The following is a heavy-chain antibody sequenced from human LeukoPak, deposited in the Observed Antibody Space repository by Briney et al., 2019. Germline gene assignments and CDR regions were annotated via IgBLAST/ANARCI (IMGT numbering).Heavy chain of an antibody. CDR3: ARRIGYYYYMDA. V-gene: IGHV4-34*01. CDR1: GVSFSTYY. J-gene: IGHJ6*03. Sequence: SETLSLTCAVYGVSFSTYYWSWIRQPPGKGLEWIGEIDHGGSTNYNPSLKSRVTISVDTSKNQFSLKLSSVTAADTAVHYCARRIGYYYYMDAWGKGTTVTISS. CDR2: IDHGGST.